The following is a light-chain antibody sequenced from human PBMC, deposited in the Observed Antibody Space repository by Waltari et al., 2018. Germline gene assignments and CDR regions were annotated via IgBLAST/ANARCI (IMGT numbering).Light chain of an antibody. CDR2: DVS. Sequence: QSALTQPASVSGSPGESITISCTGTSSDVGGYNCVSWYQQHPGKAPKLMIYDVSNRPSGVCNRFSGSKSGNTASLTISGLQAEDEADYYCSSYTSSNTLVFGTGTKVTAL. V-gene: IGLV2-14*03. J-gene: IGLJ1*01. CDR1: SSDVGGYNC. CDR3: SSYTSSNTLV.